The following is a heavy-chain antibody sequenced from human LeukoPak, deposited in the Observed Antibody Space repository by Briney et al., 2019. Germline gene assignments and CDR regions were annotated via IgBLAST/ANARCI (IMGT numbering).Heavy chain of an antibody. J-gene: IGHJ4*02. CDR1: GFTFSSYA. Sequence: GESLRLSWAPSGFTFSSYAMSWVSQPAGKGLEWVSSIIGSGVSTYYGDTIKGRFTISRSNAMTSLYLQINILRAEDTAVSYCARVATMVRGVINNTPFDYWGQGTLVTVSS. CDR3: ARVATMVRGVINNTPFDY. CDR2: IIGSGVST. D-gene: IGHD3-10*01. V-gene: IGHV3-23*01.